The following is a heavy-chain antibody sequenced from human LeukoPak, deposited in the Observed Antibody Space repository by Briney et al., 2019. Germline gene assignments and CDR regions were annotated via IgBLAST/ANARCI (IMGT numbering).Heavy chain of an antibody. CDR3: AKGGSGYFADL. J-gene: IGHJ5*02. Sequence: GGSLRLSCAASGFIFNNYGLIWVRQAPGKGLEWVSAISNDGGGTTYADFVEGRFTISRDNSKNTLFLQMNSLRAEDTALYYCAKGGSGYFADLWGQGTLVTVYS. D-gene: IGHD3-22*01. CDR2: ISNDGGGT. V-gene: IGHV3-23*01. CDR1: GFIFNNYG.